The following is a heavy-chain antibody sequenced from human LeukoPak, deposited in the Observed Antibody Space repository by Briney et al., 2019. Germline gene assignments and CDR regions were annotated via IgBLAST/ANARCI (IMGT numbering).Heavy chain of an antibody. Sequence: SETLSLTCAVYGGSFSGYYWSWIRQPPGKGLEWIGEINHSGSTNYNPSLKSRVTISVDTSKNQFSLKLSSVTAADTAVYYCARDSHSSGSDYWGQGTLVTVSS. J-gene: IGHJ4*02. CDR3: ARDSHSSGSDY. CDR1: GGSFSGYY. D-gene: IGHD3-22*01. CDR2: INHSGST. V-gene: IGHV4-34*01.